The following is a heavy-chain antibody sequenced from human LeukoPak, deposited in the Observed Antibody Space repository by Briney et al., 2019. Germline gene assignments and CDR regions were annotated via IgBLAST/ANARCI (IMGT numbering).Heavy chain of an antibody. J-gene: IGHJ4*02. V-gene: IGHV3-23*01. CDR1: GFTFSSHG. CDR2: IIPSGHTT. D-gene: IGHD5-24*01. Sequence: GGTLRLSCAASGFTFSSHGMNWVRQAPGKGLEWVSGIIPSGHTTYYADSVRGRFTTSRDNSRNTLYPQMNSLRAEDTAVYYCAKDDRWLQFCCWGQGTLVTVSA. CDR3: AKDDRWLQFCC.